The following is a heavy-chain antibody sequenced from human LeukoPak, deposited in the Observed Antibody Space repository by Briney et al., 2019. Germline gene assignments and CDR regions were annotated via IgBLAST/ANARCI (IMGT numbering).Heavy chain of an antibody. CDR1: GYTFTGYY. CDR3: ANTVPTGWGYYMDV. CDR2: INPNSGGT. D-gene: IGHD4-17*01. Sequence: ASVKVSCKASGYTFTGYYMHWVRQAPGQGLEWMGWINPNSGGTNYAQKFQGRVTMTRDTSISTAYMELSRLRSDDTAVYYCANTVPTGWGYYMDVWGKGTTVTVSS. V-gene: IGHV1-2*02. J-gene: IGHJ6*03.